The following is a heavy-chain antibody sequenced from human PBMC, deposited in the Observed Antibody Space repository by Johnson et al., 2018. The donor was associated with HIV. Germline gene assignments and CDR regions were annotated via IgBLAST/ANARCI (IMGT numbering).Heavy chain of an antibody. J-gene: IGHJ3*02. CDR3: ARDFATMIVVVPYAFDI. V-gene: IGHV3-7*03. CDR2: IKQVGSEK. Sequence: VQLVESGGGLVQPGGSLRLSCAASGFSFSSYSLTLVRQVPGNGLEWVANIKQVGSEKYDVDSVKVRFTISRDNPKNSLYLQMNSLRAEDPAVYYCARDFATMIVVVPYAFDIWGQGTMVTVSS. CDR1: GFSFSSYS. D-gene: IGHD3-22*01.